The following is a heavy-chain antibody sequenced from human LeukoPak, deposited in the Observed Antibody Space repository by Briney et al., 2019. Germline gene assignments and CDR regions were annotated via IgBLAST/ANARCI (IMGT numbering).Heavy chain of an antibody. V-gene: IGHV4-61*02. J-gene: IGHJ4*02. Sequence: SETLSLTCTVSGGSISSGSYYWSWIRQPAGKGLEWIGRIYTSGSTNYNPSLKSRVTISVDTSKNQFSLKLSSVTAADTAVYYCARQIRGQKGGYYFDYWGQGTLVTVSS. CDR2: IYTSGST. CDR3: ARQIRGQKGGYYFDY. CDR1: GGSISSGSYY.